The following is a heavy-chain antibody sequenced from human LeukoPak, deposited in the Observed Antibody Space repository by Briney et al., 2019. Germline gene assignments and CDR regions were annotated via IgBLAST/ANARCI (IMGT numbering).Heavy chain of an antibody. CDR1: GYTLTELS. D-gene: IGHD3-16*02. CDR2: FDPEDGET. V-gene: IGHV1-24*01. Sequence: ASVKVSFKFSGYTLTELSMHWVRQAPGKGLEWMGGFDPEDGETIYAQKFQGRVTMTEDTSTDTAYMELSSLRSEDTAVYYCATAHYVWGSYRYFDYWGQGTLVAVSS. CDR3: ATAHYVWGSYRYFDY. J-gene: IGHJ4*02.